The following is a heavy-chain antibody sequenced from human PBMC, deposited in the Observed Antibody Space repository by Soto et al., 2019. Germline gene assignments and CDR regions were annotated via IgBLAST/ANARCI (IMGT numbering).Heavy chain of an antibody. D-gene: IGHD6-19*01. CDR3: AICIAVAGTRCFHFDY. CDR1: GISVSNNY. Sequence: VQLVESGGGLIQTGGSLRLSCAASGISVSNNYMSWVSQAPGTGLEWVSLIYSGVSPYYADSVKGRFTISRDNSKNMVFLQMNSLRDEDTAVYYCAICIAVAGTRCFHFDYWGQGTLVTVSS. J-gene: IGHJ4*02. V-gene: IGHV3-53*01. CDR2: IYSGVSP.